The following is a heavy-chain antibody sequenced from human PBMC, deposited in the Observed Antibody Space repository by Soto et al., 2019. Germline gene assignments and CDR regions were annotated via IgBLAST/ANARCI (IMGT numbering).Heavy chain of an antibody. CDR1: GYTFTSYG. D-gene: IGHD4-17*01. J-gene: IGHJ5*02. CDR2: IIPIFGTA. V-gene: IGHV1-69*06. CDR3: ARDGEGGEYVEEWFDP. Sequence: GASVKVSCKASGYTFTSYGISWVRQAPGQGLEWMGGIIPIFGTANYAQKFQGRVTITADKSTSTAYMELSSLRSEDTAVYYCARDGEGGEYVEEWFDPWGQGTLVTVSS.